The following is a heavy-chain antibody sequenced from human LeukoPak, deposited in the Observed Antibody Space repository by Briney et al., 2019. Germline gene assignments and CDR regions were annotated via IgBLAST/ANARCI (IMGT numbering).Heavy chain of an antibody. CDR2: ISSSSSYI. D-gene: IGHD3-10*01. Sequence: GGSLRLSCAASGFTFSSYSMNWVRQAPGKGLEWVSSISSSSSYIYYADSVKGRFTISRDNAKNSLYLQMNSLRAEDTAVYYCARDSFMVRGVKNFDYWGRGTLVTVSS. CDR3: ARDSFMVRGVKNFDY. CDR1: GFTFSSYS. J-gene: IGHJ4*02. V-gene: IGHV3-21*01.